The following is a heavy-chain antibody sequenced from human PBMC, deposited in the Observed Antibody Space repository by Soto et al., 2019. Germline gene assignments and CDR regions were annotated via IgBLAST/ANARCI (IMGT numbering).Heavy chain of an antibody. V-gene: IGHV3-23*01. CDR1: GFTFSSYA. CDR2: ISGSGGST. CDR3: AKGGVQLWPEEYYYMDV. Sequence: GGSLRLSCAASGFTFSSYAMSWVRQAPGKGLEWVSAISGSGGSTYYADSVKGRFTISRDNSKNTLYLQMNSLRAEDTAVYYCAKGGVQLWPEEYYYMDVWGKGTTVTVSS. J-gene: IGHJ6*03. D-gene: IGHD5-18*01.